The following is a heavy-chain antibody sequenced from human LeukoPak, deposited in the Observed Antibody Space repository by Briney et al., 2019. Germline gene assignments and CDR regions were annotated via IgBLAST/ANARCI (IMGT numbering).Heavy chain of an antibody. CDR1: GFTFSSYA. D-gene: IGHD3-22*01. V-gene: IGHV3-30*04. J-gene: IGHJ5*02. CDR2: ISYDGSNK. Sequence: QPGRSLGLSCAASGFTFSSYAMHWVRQAPGKGLEWVAVISYDGSNKYYADSVKGRFIISRDNSKNTLYLQMNSLRAEDTAVYYCARDLGQYYDTSDNWFDAWGQGTLVTVSS. CDR3: ARDLGQYYDTSDNWFDA.